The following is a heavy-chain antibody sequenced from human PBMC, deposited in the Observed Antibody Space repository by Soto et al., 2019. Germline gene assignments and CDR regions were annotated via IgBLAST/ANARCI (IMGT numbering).Heavy chain of an antibody. CDR3: ARDLAAGDH. CDR1: GYTFTHYY. J-gene: IGHJ4*02. D-gene: IGHD6-13*01. Sequence: QVQLVQSGAEVKKPGASVKLSCRTSGYTFTHYYLHWVRQAPGQGLEWLGIINPASGSTNYAQDFQGRVTLTMDTSTTTVYMDLSGLRAEDTAILFCARDLAAGDHWGQGNLVTVSS. CDR2: INPASGST. V-gene: IGHV1-46*01.